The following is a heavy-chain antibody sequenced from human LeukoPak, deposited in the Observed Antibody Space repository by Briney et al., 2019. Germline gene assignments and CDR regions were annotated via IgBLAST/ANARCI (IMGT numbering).Heavy chain of an antibody. CDR2: INPNSGGT. CDR1: GYTFTGYY. CDR3: ARAHFSSDSSGYTDY. J-gene: IGHJ4*02. D-gene: IGHD3-22*01. V-gene: IGHV1-2*04. Sequence: ASVKVSCKASGYTFTGYYMHWVRQAPGQGLEWMGWINPNSGGTNYAQKFQGWVTMTRDTSISTAYMELSRLRSDDTAVYYCARAHFSSDSSGYTDYWGQGTLVTVSS.